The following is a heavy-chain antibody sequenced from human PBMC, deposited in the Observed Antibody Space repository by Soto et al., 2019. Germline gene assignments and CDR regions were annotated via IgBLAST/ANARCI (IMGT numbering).Heavy chain of an antibody. Sequence: HGESLKISCKGSGYSFTSYWIGWVRQMPGKGLEWMGIIYPGDSDTRYSPSFQGQVAISADKSISTAYLQWSSLKASDTAMYYCARRRRYSYDYRAFDIWGQGTMVTVSS. CDR1: GYSFTSYW. D-gene: IGHD5-18*01. CDR2: IYPGDSDT. V-gene: IGHV5-51*01. J-gene: IGHJ3*02. CDR3: ARRRRYSYDYRAFDI.